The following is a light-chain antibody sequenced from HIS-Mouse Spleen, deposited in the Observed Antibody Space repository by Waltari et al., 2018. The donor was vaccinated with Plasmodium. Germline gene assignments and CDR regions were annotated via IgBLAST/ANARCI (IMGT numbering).Light chain of an antibody. Sequence: QSVLTQPPSASGAPGQRVTISCSGRGSNIRSNYVYWYQQLPGTAPKLLIYRNNQRPSGVPDRFSGSKSGTSASLAISGLRSEDEADYYCAAWDDSLSGRVFGGGTKLTVL. CDR1: GSNIRSNY. V-gene: IGLV1-47*01. CDR3: AAWDDSLSGRV. J-gene: IGLJ3*02. CDR2: RNN.